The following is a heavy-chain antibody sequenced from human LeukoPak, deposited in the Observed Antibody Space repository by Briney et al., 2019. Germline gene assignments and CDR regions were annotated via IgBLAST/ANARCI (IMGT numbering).Heavy chain of an antibody. CDR3: ARSEADIVATIVDY. V-gene: IGHV1-69*01. CDR2: IIPIFGTA. D-gene: IGHD5-12*01. J-gene: IGHJ4*02. Sequence: ASVKVSCKASGGTFSSYAISWVRQAPGQGLEWMGGIIPIFGTANYAQKFQGRVTITADEPTRTAYMEPSSLRSEDTAVYYCARSEADIVATIVDYWGQGTLVTVSS. CDR1: GGTFSSYA.